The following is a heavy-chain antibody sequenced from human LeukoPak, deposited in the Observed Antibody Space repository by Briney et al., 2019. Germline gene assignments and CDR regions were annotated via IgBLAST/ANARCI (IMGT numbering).Heavy chain of an antibody. Sequence: PGGSLRLSCAASGFTVSSNYMSWVRQAPGKGLEWVANIKQDGSEKYYVDSVKGRFTISRDNAKNSLYLQMNSLRAEDTAVYYCARDSSSYWVDAFDIWGQGTMVTVSS. CDR3: ARDSSSYWVDAFDI. V-gene: IGHV3-7*05. D-gene: IGHD3-22*01. CDR1: GFTVSSNY. CDR2: IKQDGSEK. J-gene: IGHJ3*02.